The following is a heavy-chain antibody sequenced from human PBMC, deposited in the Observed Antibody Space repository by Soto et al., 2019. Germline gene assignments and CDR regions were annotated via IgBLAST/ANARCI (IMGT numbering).Heavy chain of an antibody. CDR3: AGLRGYAGSPIDY. D-gene: IGHD2-15*01. Sequence: SVKVSCKASGGTFSSYAISWVRQAPGQGLEWMGGIIPIFGTANYAQKFQGRVTITADKSTSTAYMELSSVTTADTAVYYCAGLRGYAGSPIDYWGQGTLVTVSS. V-gene: IGHV1-69*06. CDR1: GGTFSSYA. CDR2: IIPIFGTA. J-gene: IGHJ4*02.